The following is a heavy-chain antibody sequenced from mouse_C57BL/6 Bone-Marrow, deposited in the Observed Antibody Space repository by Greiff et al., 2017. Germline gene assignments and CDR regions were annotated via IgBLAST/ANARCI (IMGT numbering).Heavy chain of an antibody. CDR1: GYTFTNYW. CDR2: IYPGGGYT. J-gene: IGHJ4*01. V-gene: IGHV1-63*01. Sequence: VKLVESGAELVRPGTSVKMSCKASGYTFTNYWIGWAKQRPGHGLEWIGDIYPGGGYTNYNEKFKGKATLTADKSSSTAYMQFSSLTSEDSAIYYCARLGNYAMDYWDQGTSVTVSS. CDR3: ARLGNYAMDY.